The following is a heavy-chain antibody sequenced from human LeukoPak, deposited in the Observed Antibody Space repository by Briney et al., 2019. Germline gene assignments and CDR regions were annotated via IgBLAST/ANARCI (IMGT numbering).Heavy chain of an antibody. CDR2: IYYSGST. CDR3: ARATSDYYDSGAYYYYFDY. V-gene: IGHV4-31*03. Sequence: PSETLSLTCTVSGGSISSGNYYWSWIRQHPGTGLEWIGYIYYSGSTYYNPSLKGRVTISVDTSKNQFSLKLSSVTAADTAVYYCARATSDYYDSGAYYYYFDYWGQGTLVTVSS. D-gene: IGHD3-22*01. CDR1: GGSISSGNYY. J-gene: IGHJ4*02.